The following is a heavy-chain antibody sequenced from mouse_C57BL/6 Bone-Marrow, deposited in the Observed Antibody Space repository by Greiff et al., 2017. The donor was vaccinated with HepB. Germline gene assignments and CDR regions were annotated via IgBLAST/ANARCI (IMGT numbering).Heavy chain of an antibody. V-gene: IGHV1-81*01. CDR1: GYTFTSYG. D-gene: IGHD1-1*01. CDR2: IYPRSGNT. J-gene: IGHJ2*01. CDR3: ARSDYYGSSYVYYFDY. Sequence: VQGVESGAELARPGASVKLSCKASGYTFTSYGISWVKQRTGQGLEWIGEIYPRSGNTYYNEKFKGKATLTADKSSSTAYMELRSLTSEDSAVYFCARSDYYGSSYVYYFDYWGQGTTLTVSS.